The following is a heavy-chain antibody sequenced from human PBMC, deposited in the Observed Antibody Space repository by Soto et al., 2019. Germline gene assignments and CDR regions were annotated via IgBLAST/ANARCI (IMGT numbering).Heavy chain of an antibody. CDR3: ARGPLE. J-gene: IGHJ4*02. CDR2: IDPDSGDT. CDR1: GYTFTGYY. Sequence: ASVKVSCKASGYTFTGYYLHWVRQAPGQGPEWVGKIDPDSGDTDQSQKFQGRVTLTRDTTIDTAYMELTRLTLDDTAIYYCARGPLEWGQGTLVTVSS. V-gene: IGHV1-2*02.